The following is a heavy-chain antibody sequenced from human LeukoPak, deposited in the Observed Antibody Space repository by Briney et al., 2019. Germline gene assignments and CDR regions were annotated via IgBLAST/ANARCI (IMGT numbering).Heavy chain of an antibody. J-gene: IGHJ3*02. D-gene: IGHD2-15*01. V-gene: IGHV4-59*01. CDR3: ARAASCSGGTCSAFEI. CDR2: FYYTGST. Sequence: PSETLSLTCTVSGGSISSYYWNWIRQAPGKGLEWIGYFYYTGSTNYNPSLKSRVTISVGTSKTQFSLKLSSMTAADTAVYYCARAASCSGGTCSAFEIWGQGTMVTVSS. CDR1: GGSISSYY.